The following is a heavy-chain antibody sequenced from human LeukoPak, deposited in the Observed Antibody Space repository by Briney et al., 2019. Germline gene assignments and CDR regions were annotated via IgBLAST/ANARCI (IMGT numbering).Heavy chain of an antibody. J-gene: IGHJ3*02. D-gene: IGHD2-15*01. CDR1: GYSFTSYW. CDR3: AKQVRTVVVAARGAFDI. Sequence: GESLKISWKGSGYSFTSYWIGWVRQMPGKGLEWMGIIYPADSDTRYSPSFQGQVTISADKSTTTVYLQWSSLKASDTAMYYCAKQVRTVVVAARGAFDIWGQGTMVTVSS. CDR2: IYPADSDT. V-gene: IGHV5-51*01.